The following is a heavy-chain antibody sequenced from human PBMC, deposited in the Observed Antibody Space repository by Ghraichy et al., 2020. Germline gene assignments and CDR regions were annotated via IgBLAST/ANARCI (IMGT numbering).Heavy chain of an antibody. CDR3: AKHGPRVLISV. J-gene: IGHJ6*02. D-gene: IGHD3-16*01. V-gene: IGHV4-59*08. CDR1: GGSITPNF. CDR2: IYYSGST. Sequence: SQTLSLTCTVSGGSITPNFWSWIRQPPGKGLEWVGYIYYSGSTSYNPSLKSRVAISVDTSKNQFSLKLSSVTAADTAVYYCAKHGPRVLISVWGQGTTVTVSS.